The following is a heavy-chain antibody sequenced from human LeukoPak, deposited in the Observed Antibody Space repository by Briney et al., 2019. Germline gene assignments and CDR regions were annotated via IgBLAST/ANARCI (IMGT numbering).Heavy chain of an antibody. V-gene: IGHV3-21*01. CDR1: GFTFSSYS. J-gene: IGHJ4*02. CDR2: ISSSSSYK. CDR3: ARNYDSSGYYYVFDY. Sequence: GGSLRLSCAASGFTFSSYSMNWVRQAPGKGLEWVASISSSSSYKYYADSLKGRFTISRDNARNSPYLQMHSLTAEDTAVYYCARNYDSSGYYYVFDYWGQGTLVTVSS. D-gene: IGHD3-22*01.